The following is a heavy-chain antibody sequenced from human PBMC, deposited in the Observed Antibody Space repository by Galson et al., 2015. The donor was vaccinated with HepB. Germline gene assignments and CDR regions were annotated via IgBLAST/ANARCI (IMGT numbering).Heavy chain of an antibody. D-gene: IGHD2-21*02. CDR3: ASLCGGDCSRGVY. J-gene: IGHJ4*02. V-gene: IGHV1-46*01. Sequence: SVKVSCKASGYTFTSYYMHWVRQAPGQGLEWMGIINPSGGSTSYAQKFQGRVTMTGDTSTSTVYMELSSLRSEDTAVYYCASLCGGDCSRGVYWGQGTLVTVSS. CDR2: INPSGGST. CDR1: GYTFTSYY.